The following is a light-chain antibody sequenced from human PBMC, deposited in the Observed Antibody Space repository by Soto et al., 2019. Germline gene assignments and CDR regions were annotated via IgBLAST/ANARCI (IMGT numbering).Light chain of an antibody. Sequence: DIQGTQSPASLSASVGDRVTITCRTSQSISDYLNWYQQQPGKAPKLLIYGVYTLQSGVPSRFSASGSGTDFTLTITSLQPEDFATYYCQQNFRPPQVTFGGGTKVDIK. J-gene: IGKJ4*01. V-gene: IGKV1-39*01. CDR3: QQNFRPPQVT. CDR1: QSISDY. CDR2: GVY.